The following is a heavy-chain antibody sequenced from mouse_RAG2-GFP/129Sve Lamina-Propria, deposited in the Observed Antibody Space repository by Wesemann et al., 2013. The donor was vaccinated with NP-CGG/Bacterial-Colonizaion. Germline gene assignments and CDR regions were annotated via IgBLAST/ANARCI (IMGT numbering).Heavy chain of an antibody. V-gene: IGHV1-12*01. D-gene: IGHD2-4*01. J-gene: IGHJ2*01. CDR3: ARPIYYDYDVPFFDY. CDR2: GNGAT. Sequence: GNGATSYNQKFKGKATLTVDKSSSTAYMQLSSLTSEDSAVYFCARPIYYDYDVPFFDYWGQGTTLTVSS.